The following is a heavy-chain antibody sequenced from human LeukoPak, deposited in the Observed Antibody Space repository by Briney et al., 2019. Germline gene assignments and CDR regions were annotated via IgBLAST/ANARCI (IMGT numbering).Heavy chain of an antibody. CDR1: GFTFDDYA. J-gene: IGHJ6*03. Sequence: GGSLRLSCAASGFTFDDYAMHWVRQAPGKGLEWVSLISGDGGSTYYADSVKGRFTISRDNSKNSLYLQMNSLRTEDTALYYCATLGGLEWSLSYYYYMDVWGKGTTVTVSS. CDR3: ATLGGLEWSLSYYYYMDV. V-gene: IGHV3-43*02. D-gene: IGHD3-3*01. CDR2: ISGDGGST.